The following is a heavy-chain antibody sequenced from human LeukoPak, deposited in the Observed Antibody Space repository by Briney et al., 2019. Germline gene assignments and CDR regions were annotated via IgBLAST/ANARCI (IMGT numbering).Heavy chain of an antibody. CDR1: AGTFNRYA. CDR2: ITPLSATP. CDR3: AGDPPGIPVGFDV. J-gene: IGHJ3*01. D-gene: IGHD3-10*01. Sequence: ASVKVSCTASAGTFNRYAISWVRQAPGQGLEWMGRITPLSATPSQSQWIQGRVTITADISTNTVYLDLSSLRSEDTALYFCAGDPPGIPVGFDVWGQGTMVTVSS. V-gene: IGHV1-69*06.